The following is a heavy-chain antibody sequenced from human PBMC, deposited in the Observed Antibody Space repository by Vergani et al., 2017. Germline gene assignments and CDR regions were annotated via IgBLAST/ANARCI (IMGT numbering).Heavy chain of an antibody. CDR3: ARQLKQYSSGLLYNWFDP. J-gene: IGHJ5*02. CDR2: IHSSGTT. CDR1: GGSITSGSFY. V-gene: IGHV4-61*02. D-gene: IGHD6-19*01. Sequence: QVQLHESGPGLVKPSQTLSLTCTVSGGSITSGSFYWSWIRQPAGKGLEWIGRIHSSGTTNYNPSLKSRVTLSVDTSKNQLSLRMTSVTAADTAVYYCARQLKQYSSGLLYNWFDPWGQGTLVTVSS.